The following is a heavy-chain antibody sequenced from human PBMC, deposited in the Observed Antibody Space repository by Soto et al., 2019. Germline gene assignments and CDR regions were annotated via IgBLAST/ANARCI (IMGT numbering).Heavy chain of an antibody. Sequence: ASVKVSCKASGGTFSSYTISWVRQAPGQGLEWMGRIIPILGIANYAQKFQGRVTITADKSTSTAYMELSSLRSEDTAVYYCARVPVQYGPSYYFDYWGQGTLVTVSS. V-gene: IGHV1-69*02. D-gene: IGHD3-10*01. CDR3: ARVPVQYGPSYYFDY. CDR1: GGTFSSYT. J-gene: IGHJ4*02. CDR2: IIPILGIA.